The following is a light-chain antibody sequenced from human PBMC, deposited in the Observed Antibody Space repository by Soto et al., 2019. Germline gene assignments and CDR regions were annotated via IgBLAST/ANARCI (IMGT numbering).Light chain of an antibody. CDR2: DAS. Sequence: EIVLTQSPATLSLSPGERARLSCRASQSVSSYLAWYQQKPGQAPRLLIYDASNRATGIPARFSGSGSGTDFTLTISRLEPEDFAVYYCQQYGSSGPFGQGTK. V-gene: IGKV3-11*01. CDR1: QSVSSY. J-gene: IGKJ1*01. CDR3: QQYGSSGP.